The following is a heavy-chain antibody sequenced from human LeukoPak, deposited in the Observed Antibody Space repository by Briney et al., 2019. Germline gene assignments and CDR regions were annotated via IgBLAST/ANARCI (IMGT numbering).Heavy chain of an antibody. Sequence: GGSLRLSCAASGFTFDDYGMSWVRQAPGKGLEWVSGINWNGGSTGYADSVKGRFTISRDNAKNSLYLQMNSLRAEDTALYYCARVPRGVVITYYFDYWGQGTLVTVSS. J-gene: IGHJ4*02. D-gene: IGHD3-10*01. CDR2: INWNGGST. CDR3: ARVPRGVVITYYFDY. V-gene: IGHV3-20*04. CDR1: GFTFDDYG.